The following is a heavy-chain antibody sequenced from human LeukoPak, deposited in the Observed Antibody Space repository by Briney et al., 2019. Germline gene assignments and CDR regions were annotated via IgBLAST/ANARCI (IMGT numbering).Heavy chain of an antibody. Sequence: GASVKVSCKASGYTFTGYYMHWVRQAPGQGLEWMGWINPNSGGTNYAQKFQGWVTMTRDTSISTAYMELSRLRSDDTAVYYCARDHSSYFDWLLPSALGMDVWGQGTTVTVSS. J-gene: IGHJ6*02. CDR3: ARDHSSYFDWLLPSALGMDV. CDR2: INPNSGGT. V-gene: IGHV1-2*04. D-gene: IGHD3-9*01. CDR1: GYTFTGYY.